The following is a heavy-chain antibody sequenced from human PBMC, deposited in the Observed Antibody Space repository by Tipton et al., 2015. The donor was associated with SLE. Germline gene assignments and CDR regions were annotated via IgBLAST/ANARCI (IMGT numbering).Heavy chain of an antibody. Sequence: QSGAEVKKPGASVKVSCKASGYTFINYVMSWVRQAPGQGLEWMGWTNTNTGNPTYAQGFTGRFVFSLDTSVSTAYLQINSLKAEDTAVYYCARTSGDFESDFDKWGQGTLVTVSS. V-gene: IGHV7-4-1*02. CDR2: TNTNTGNP. J-gene: IGHJ4*02. CDR1: GYTFINYV. D-gene: IGHD4-17*01. CDR3: ARTSGDFESDFDK.